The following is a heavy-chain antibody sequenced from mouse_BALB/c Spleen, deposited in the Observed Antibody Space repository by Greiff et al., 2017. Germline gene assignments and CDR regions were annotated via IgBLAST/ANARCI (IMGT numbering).Heavy chain of an antibody. CDR1: GYSFTSYW. V-gene: IGHV1-5*01. CDR2: IYPGNSDT. J-gene: IGHJ3*01. D-gene: IGHD2-14*01. CDR3: TREGYYRYSWFAY. Sequence: SGTVLARPGASVKMSCKASGYSFTSYWMHWVKQRPGQGLEWIGAIYPGNSDTSYNQKFKGKAKLTAVTSASTAYMELSSLTNEDSAVYYCTREGYYRYSWFAYWGQGTLVTVSA.